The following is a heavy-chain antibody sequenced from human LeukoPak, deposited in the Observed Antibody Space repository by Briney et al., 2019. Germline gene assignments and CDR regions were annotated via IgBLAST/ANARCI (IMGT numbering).Heavy chain of an antibody. V-gene: IGHV4-59*01. Sequence: SETLSLTCTVSGGSIRSYYWSWIRQPPGRGLEYIGYIFYSGSTNYNPSLKSRVTISVDTSRNQFSLRLSSVTAADTAVYYCARAYSSGWYGSTDYWGQGTLVTVSS. D-gene: IGHD6-19*01. CDR2: IFYSGST. CDR1: GGSIRSYY. J-gene: IGHJ4*02. CDR3: ARAYSSGWYGSTDY.